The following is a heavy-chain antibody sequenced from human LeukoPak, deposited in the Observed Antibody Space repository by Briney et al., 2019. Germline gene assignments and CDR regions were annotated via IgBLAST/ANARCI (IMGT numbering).Heavy chain of an antibody. CDR3: ARGARHDSSGLMDI. Sequence: GGSLRLSCAASGFTFSSYGMSWVRQAPGKGLEWVSAISGSGGSTYYADSVKGRFTISRDNSKNTLYLQMGSLRAEDMAVYYCARGARHDSSGLMDIWGQGTMVTVSS. CDR1: GFTFSSYG. D-gene: IGHD3-22*01. J-gene: IGHJ3*02. V-gene: IGHV3-23*01. CDR2: ISGSGGST.